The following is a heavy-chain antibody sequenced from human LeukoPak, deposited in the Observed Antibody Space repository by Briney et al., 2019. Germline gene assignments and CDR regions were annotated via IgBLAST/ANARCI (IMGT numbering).Heavy chain of an antibody. V-gene: IGHV4-59*01. D-gene: IGHD6-19*01. J-gene: IGHJ4*02. CDR1: GGSISSYY. Sequence: SETLSLTCTVSGGSISSYYWSWIRQPPGKGLEWIGYIYYSGSTNYNPSLKSRVTISVNTSKNQFSLKLSSVTAADTAVYYCARARSSSGWYSPIDYWGQGTLVTVSS. CDR3: ARARSSSGWYSPIDY. CDR2: IYYSGST.